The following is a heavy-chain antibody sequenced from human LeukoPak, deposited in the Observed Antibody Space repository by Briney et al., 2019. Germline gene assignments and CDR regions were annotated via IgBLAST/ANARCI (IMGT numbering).Heavy chain of an antibody. CDR1: RFTVANDR. Sequence: PGGSLRLSCAASRFTVANDRMSWVRQAPGKGLEWVSTVYGGGNTAYADSVKGRFTISRDTSKNTLLLQTNSLRAEDTALYFCVRERFGAIVENWGQGALVIVSS. J-gene: IGHJ4*02. CDR3: VRERFGAIVEN. CDR2: VYGGGNT. V-gene: IGHV3-53*01. D-gene: IGHD5-24*01.